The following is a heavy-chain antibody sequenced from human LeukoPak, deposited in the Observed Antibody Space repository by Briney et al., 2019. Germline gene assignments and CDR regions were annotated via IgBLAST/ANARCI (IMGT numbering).Heavy chain of an antibody. CDR2: IRYDGSNK. V-gene: IGHV3-30*02. CDR3: ANQILQRTGTTDYYYMDV. D-gene: IGHD1-7*01. J-gene: IGHJ6*03. CDR1: GFTFSSYG. Sequence: PGGSLRLSCAASGFTFSSYGMHWVRQAPGKGLEWVAFIRYDGSNKYYADSVKGRFTISRDNSKNTLYLQMNSLRAEDTAVYYCANQILQRTGTTDYYYMDVWGKGTTVTVSS.